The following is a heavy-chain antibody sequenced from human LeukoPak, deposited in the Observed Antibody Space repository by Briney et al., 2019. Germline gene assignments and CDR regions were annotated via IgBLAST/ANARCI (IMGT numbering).Heavy chain of an antibody. CDR1: GGSISSSSYY. J-gene: IGHJ6*02. CDR3: ARIFYGMDV. Sequence: SETLSLTCTVSGGSISSSSYYWGWIRQPPGKGLEWIGSIYYSGSTYYNPSLKSRVTISVDTSKNQFSLKLSSVTAADTAVYYCARIFYGMDVWGQGNPGHRLL. CDR2: IYYSGST. V-gene: IGHV4-39*01. D-gene: IGHD2-15*01.